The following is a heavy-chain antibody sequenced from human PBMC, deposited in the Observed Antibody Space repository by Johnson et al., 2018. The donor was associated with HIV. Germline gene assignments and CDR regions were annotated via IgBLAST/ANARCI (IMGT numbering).Heavy chain of an antibody. CDR1: GFTFSDYY. CDR2: ISSSGSTI. Sequence: VQLVESGGGLVQPGGSLRLSCAASGFTFSDYYMSWIRQAPGKGLEWVSYISSSGSTIYYADSVKGRLTISRDNAKNSLYLQMNSLRAGDTAVYYCAKDKRGDSPRGSLDIWGQGTVVTVSS. J-gene: IGHJ3*02. CDR3: AKDKRGDSPRGSLDI. D-gene: IGHD3-22*01. V-gene: IGHV3-11*04.